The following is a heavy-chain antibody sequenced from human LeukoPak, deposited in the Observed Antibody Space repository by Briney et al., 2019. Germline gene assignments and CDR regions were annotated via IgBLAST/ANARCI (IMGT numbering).Heavy chain of an antibody. CDR1: GGTFSSYA. CDR2: INPNSGGT. V-gene: IGHV1-2*02. D-gene: IGHD3-16*02. Sequence: GASVKVSCKASGGTFSSYAISWVRQAPGQGLEWMGWINPNSGGTNYAQKFQGRVTMTRDTSISTAYMELSRLRSDDTAVYYCARADDYVWGSYRYRPFDYWGQGTLVTVSS. J-gene: IGHJ4*02. CDR3: ARADDYVWGSYRYRPFDY.